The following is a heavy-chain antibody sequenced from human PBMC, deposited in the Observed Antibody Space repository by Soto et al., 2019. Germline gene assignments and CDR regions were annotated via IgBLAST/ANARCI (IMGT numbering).Heavy chain of an antibody. CDR1: GYTLTSYG. D-gene: IGHD3-3*01. CDR2: ISAYNGNT. J-gene: IGHJ6*02. Sequence: ASVKVSCKASGYTLTSYGISWVRQAPGQGLEWMGWISAYNGNTNYAQKLQGRVTMTTDTSTSTAYMELRSLRSDDTAVYYFARTEWLLTPRDYYYGMDVWGQGTTVTVSS. V-gene: IGHV1-18*01. CDR3: ARTEWLLTPRDYYYGMDV.